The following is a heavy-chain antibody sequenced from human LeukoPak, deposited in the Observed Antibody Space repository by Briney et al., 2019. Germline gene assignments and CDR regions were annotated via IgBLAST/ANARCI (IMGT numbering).Heavy chain of an antibody. CDR3: AADFWSGYYGPSLGTFYYYGMDV. Sequence: ASVKVSCKASGGTFSSYAISWVRQAPGQGLEWMGWMNPNSGNTGYAQKFQGRVTMTRNTSISTAYMELSSLRSEDTAVYYCAADFWSGYYGPSLGTFYYYGMDVWGQGTTVTVSS. CDR1: GGTFSSYA. CDR2: MNPNSGNT. J-gene: IGHJ6*02. D-gene: IGHD3-3*01. V-gene: IGHV1-8*02.